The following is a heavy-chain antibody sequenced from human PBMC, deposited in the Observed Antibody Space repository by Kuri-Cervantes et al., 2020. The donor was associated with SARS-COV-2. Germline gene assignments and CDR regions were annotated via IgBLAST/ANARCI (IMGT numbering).Heavy chain of an antibody. CDR1: GGSFSGYH. CDR3: ASPYKAEAFDI. Sequence: SETLSLTCAVYGGSFSGYHWSWIRQRPGKGLEWVGEINHGGSTNYNPSLKSRVTISVDTSKNQFSLKLSSVTAADTAVYYCASPYKAEAFDIWGQGTMVTVSS. D-gene: IGHD1-1*01. V-gene: IGHV4-34*01. CDR2: INHGGST. J-gene: IGHJ3*02.